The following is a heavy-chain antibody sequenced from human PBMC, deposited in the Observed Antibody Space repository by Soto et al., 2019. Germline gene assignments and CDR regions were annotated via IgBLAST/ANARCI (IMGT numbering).Heavy chain of an antibody. CDR1: GFTFSTFV. Sequence: VQLLESGGDLVQPGGSLRLSCAASGFTFSTFVMNWVRQAPGKGLEWVSAISTNGGKTYYADSVKGRCTISRDNSKKPLYLKMNNLRVEDTAVYYLASPGDDRIWGQGTVVTVS. CDR2: ISTNGGKT. CDR3: ASPGDDRI. V-gene: IGHV3-23*01. D-gene: IGHD3-16*01. J-gene: IGHJ4*02.